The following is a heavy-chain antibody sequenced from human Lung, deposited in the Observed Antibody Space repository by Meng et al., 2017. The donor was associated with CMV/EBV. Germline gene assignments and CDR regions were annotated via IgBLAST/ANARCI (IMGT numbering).Heavy chain of an antibody. V-gene: IGHV4-38-2*02. CDR1: GDSISSGYY. Sequence: SETLSLTCTVSGDSISSGYYWGWIRQPPGKGLEWLGTIYQNGATYYNPSLRSRVTISVDTSKNQFSLGLTSVTAADTAVYYCARDLQRWLQSGAFDYWGQGTXVTVSS. D-gene: IGHD5-24*01. CDR2: IYQNGAT. CDR3: ARDLQRWLQSGAFDY. J-gene: IGHJ4*02.